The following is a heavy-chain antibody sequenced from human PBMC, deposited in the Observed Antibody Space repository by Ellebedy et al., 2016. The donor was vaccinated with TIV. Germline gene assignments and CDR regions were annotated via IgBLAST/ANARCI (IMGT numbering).Heavy chain of an antibody. J-gene: IGHJ6*02. CDR3: ARGVPAAVYYYYYGMDV. V-gene: IGHV4-34*01. D-gene: IGHD2-2*01. CDR1: GGSFSGYY. CDR2: INHSGST. Sequence: SETLSLXCAVYGGSFSGYYWSWIRQPPGKGLEWIGEINHSGSTNYNPSLKSRVTISVDTSKNQFSLKLSSVTAADTAVYYCARGVPAAVYYYYYGMDVWGQGTTVTVSS.